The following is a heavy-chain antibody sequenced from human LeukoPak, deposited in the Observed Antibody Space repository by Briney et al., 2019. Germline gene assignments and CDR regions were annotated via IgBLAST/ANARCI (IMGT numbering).Heavy chain of an antibody. J-gene: IGHJ4*02. D-gene: IGHD6-13*01. V-gene: IGHV3-23*01. CDR2: ISGSGGST. CDR3: SKGIGSTSWYWPFDC. Sequence: PGGSLRLSCAASGFTFSSYAMGWFRQAPGKGLEWVSGISGSGGSTYSADSLKGRFTISRDNSKNTVYMGMNNLRAEDTAVYYCSKGIGSTSWYWPFDCWGQGTLVTVAS. CDR1: GFTFSSYA.